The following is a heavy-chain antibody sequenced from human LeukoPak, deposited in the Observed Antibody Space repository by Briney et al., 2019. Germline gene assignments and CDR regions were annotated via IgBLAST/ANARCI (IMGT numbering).Heavy chain of an antibody. CDR2: IKQDGSEK. D-gene: IGHD1-26*01. CDR1: GFTFSSYW. Sequence: PGWSQRLSCAASGFTFSSYWMSWVRQAPGKGLEWVANIKQDGSEKYYVDSVKGRFTIYRDNAKNSLYMQMNSPRAEDTAVYYCARGFGVSSLWEYWGQGTLVTVSS. V-gene: IGHV3-7*01. J-gene: IGHJ4*02. CDR3: ARGFGVSSLWEY.